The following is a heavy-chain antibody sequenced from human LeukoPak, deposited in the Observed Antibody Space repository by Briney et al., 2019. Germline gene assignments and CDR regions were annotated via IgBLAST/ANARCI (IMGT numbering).Heavy chain of an antibody. V-gene: IGHV3-23*01. J-gene: IGHJ5*02. CDR3: ATRGYCSGTSCYAPQP. CDR1: GFTFSSYA. CDR2: ITGTGGST. D-gene: IGHD2-2*01. Sequence: GGSLRLSCAASGFTFSSYAMSWVRQAPGKGLEWVSAITGTGGSTYYADSVKGRFTISRDNSKNTLYLQMDSLRAEDTAVYYCATRGYCSGTSCYAPQPWGQGTLVTVSS.